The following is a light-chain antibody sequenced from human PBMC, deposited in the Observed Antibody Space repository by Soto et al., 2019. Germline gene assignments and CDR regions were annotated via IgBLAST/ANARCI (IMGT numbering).Light chain of an antibody. CDR3: QQCDYWTIT. CDR1: QSVRNY. J-gene: IGKJ5*01. Sequence: EVVLTQSPATLSLSPGERATLSCRASQSVRNYLAWYEQKPGQAPRLLIYDASNRAAGIPARFSGSGSGTDFPLTISSLEPEDFAVYYCQQCDYWTITFGQGTRLE. CDR2: DAS. V-gene: IGKV3-11*01.